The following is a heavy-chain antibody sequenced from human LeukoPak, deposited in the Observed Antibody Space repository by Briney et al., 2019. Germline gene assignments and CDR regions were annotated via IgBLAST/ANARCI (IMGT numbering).Heavy chain of an antibody. V-gene: IGHV1-18*01. CDR2: ISAYNGNT. CDR3: ARAVRGRYYYYYMGV. D-gene: IGHD3-10*01. CDR1: GYTFTSYG. Sequence: ASVKVSCKASGYTFTSYGISWVRQAPGQGLEWMGWISAYNGNTNYAQKLQGRVTMTTDTSTSTAYMELRSLRSDDTAVYYCARAVRGRYYYYYMGVWGKGTTVTVSS. J-gene: IGHJ6*03.